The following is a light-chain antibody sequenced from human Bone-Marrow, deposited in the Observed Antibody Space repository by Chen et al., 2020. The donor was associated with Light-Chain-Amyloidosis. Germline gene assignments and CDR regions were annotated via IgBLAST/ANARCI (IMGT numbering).Light chain of an antibody. J-gene: IGLJ2*01. CDR1: DLPTKY. Sequence: SSELTQPPLGSVSPGQPARITCSGDDLPTKYAYWYQQKPGQAPVLVIHRDTERPSGISERFSGSSAGTTSTFTISGVQAEDEADYHCQSADSSGTYEGIFGGGTKLTVL. V-gene: IGLV3-25*03. CDR3: QSADSSGTYEGI. CDR2: RDT.